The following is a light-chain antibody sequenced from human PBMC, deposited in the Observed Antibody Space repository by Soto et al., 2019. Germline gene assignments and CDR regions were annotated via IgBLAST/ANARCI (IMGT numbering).Light chain of an antibody. CDR2: GAS. CDR1: QSVSSN. CDR3: QQYGSSSWT. Sequence: EKVMTQSPATRSVFPVERATLSCRASQSVSSNLAWYQQKPGQAPRLLIYGASRRATGIPDGFSGSGSGTEFTLTISRLEPEDFAVYYCQQYGSSSWTFGQGTKVDIK. J-gene: IGKJ1*01. V-gene: IGKV3-20*01.